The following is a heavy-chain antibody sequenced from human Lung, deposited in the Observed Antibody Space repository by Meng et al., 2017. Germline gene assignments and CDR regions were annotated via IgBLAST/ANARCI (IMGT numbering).Heavy chain of an antibody. Sequence: QWGGGRVKPSGTLSVACAVCCGSCSGNYWSWILQPPGKGLEWIGGSINSGSTNYNPSLKSRVTVSVDTSKNQFSLRVTSVTAADRAVYYCVRRTYSSGWYFDYWGQGTLVTVSS. D-gene: IGHD6-19*01. CDR3: VRRTYSSGWYFDY. CDR1: CGSCSGNY. V-gene: IGHV4-34*12. CDR2: SINSGST. J-gene: IGHJ4*02.